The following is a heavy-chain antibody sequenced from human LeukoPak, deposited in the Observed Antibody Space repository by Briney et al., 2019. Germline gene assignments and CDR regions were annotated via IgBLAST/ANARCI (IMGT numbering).Heavy chain of an antibody. V-gene: IGHV3-33*01. CDR2: IAYDGSRA. D-gene: IGHD1-14*01. Sequence: GGSLRLSCAGSGFTFGGYGMHWFRQSPGKGLEWVAVIAYDGSRAFYADSVKGRFTISRDNSKNTMSVQMDDLRAEDTAVYYCTRYNNDHFDYWGQGTLVTVSS. J-gene: IGHJ4*02. CDR1: GFTFGGYG. CDR3: TRYNNDHFDY.